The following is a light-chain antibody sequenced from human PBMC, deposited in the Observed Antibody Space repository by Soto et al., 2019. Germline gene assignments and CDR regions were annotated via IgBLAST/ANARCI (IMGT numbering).Light chain of an antibody. CDR1: SSNIGAGYD. V-gene: IGLV1-40*01. CDR3: QSYDSSLRGHVV. CDR2: GNS. J-gene: IGLJ2*01. Sequence: QPVLTQPPSVSGAPGQRVTISCTGSSSNIGAGYDVHWYQQLPGTAPKLLIYGNSNRPSGVPDRFSGSKSGTSASLAITGLQAEDEADYYCQSYDSSLRGHVVFGGGTKLTVL.